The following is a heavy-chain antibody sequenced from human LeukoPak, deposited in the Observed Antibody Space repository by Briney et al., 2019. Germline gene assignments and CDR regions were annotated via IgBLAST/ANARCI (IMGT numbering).Heavy chain of an antibody. CDR3: ARDVAAAAGSYFDY. D-gene: IGHD2-15*01. Sequence: ASVKVSCKASGYTFTSYDINWVRPATGQGLEWMGWMNPNSGNTGYAQKFQGRVTMTRNTSIRTAYMELSSLRSEDTAVYYCARDVAAAAGSYFDYWGQGTLVTVSS. CDR1: GYTFTSYD. J-gene: IGHJ4*02. CDR2: MNPNSGNT. V-gene: IGHV1-8*01.